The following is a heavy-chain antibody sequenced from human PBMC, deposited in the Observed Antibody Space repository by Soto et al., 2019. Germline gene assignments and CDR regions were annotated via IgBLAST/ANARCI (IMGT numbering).Heavy chain of an antibody. V-gene: IGHV5-51*01. CDR2: IYPGDSDT. CDR3: ARLRSGRLGATIEDGNWFDP. Sequence: GESLKISCKGSGYSFTSHWIGWVRQMPGKGLEWMGIIYPGDSDTRYSPSFQGQVTISADKSISTAYLQWSSLKASDTAMYYCARLRSGRLGATIEDGNWFDPWGQGTLVTVSS. D-gene: IGHD1-26*01. J-gene: IGHJ5*02. CDR1: GYSFTSHW.